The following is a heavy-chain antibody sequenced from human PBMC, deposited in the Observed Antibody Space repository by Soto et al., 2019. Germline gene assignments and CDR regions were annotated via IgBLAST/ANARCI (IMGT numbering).Heavy chain of an antibody. D-gene: IGHD3-22*01. V-gene: IGHV3-7*01. CDR3: ARTIVVVVPDNFDH. CDR1: GFTIGDYW. CDR2: IKQDGSEK. Sequence: EVQLVESGGGLVQPGGSLRLSCAASGFTIGDYWMSWVRQAPGKGLEWVANIKQDGSEKYYVDSVKGRFNISRDSAKNSLYLQMNSLRGEDTAVYYCARTIVVVVPDNFDHWGQGTLVTVSS. J-gene: IGHJ4*02.